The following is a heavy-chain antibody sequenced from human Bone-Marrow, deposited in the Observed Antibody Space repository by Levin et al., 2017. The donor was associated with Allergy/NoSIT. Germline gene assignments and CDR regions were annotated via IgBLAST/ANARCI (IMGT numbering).Heavy chain of an antibody. D-gene: IGHD6-6*01. CDR3: ARGDGDSTSLGGFDY. CDR2: ISSSGSSK. J-gene: IGHJ4*02. V-gene: IGHV3-48*03. Sequence: HPGGSLRLSCAASGFTFSFYEIHWVRQAPGKGLEWISYISSSGSSKYYGDSVKGRFTLSRDNAKNSVYLQMNSLRADDTAVYYCARGDGDSTSLGGFDYWGQGTLVTVSS. CDR1: GFTFSFYE.